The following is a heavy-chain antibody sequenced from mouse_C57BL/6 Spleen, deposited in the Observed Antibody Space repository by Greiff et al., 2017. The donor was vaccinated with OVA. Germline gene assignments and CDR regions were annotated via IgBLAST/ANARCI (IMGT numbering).Heavy chain of an antibody. CDR2: IHPNSGST. Sequence: QVQLQQPGAELVKPGASVKLSCKASGYTFTSYWMHWVKQRPGQGLEWIGMIHPNSGSTNYNEKFKSKATLTVDKSSSTAYMQLSSLTSEDSAVYYCARGGWLRSREDYWGQGTTLTVSS. V-gene: IGHV1-64*01. CDR3: ARGGWLRSREDY. D-gene: IGHD2-2*01. CDR1: GYTFTSYW. J-gene: IGHJ2*01.